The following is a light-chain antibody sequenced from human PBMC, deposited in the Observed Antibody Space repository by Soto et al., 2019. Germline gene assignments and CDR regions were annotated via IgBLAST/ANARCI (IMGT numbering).Light chain of an antibody. J-gene: IGKJ4*01. V-gene: IGKV3-20*01. CDR1: QSVRSNS. Sequence: EIVLTQSPRTLSLSPGESATLSCTASQSVRSNSLAWYQQKPGQAPRLLMFGASGRATGPPPRFSGRGSGTDFTLTISRLEPEGFAVYYCQQYGTSPLTFGGGTKVDI. CDR2: GAS. CDR3: QQYGTSPLT.